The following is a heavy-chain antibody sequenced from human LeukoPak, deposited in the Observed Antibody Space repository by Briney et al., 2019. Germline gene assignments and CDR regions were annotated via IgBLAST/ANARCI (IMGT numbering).Heavy chain of an antibody. V-gene: IGHV1-2*02. Sequence: SVTVSCKASGYTFTGYYMHCVRQAPGQGLEWMGWITPKSGGTYYAQKFQGRVTITRDTSISTAYMELSRLRSDDTAVYYCTKNYYDSGDYYYFDYWGQGTLVTVSS. CDR3: TKNYYDSGDYYYFDY. D-gene: IGHD3-22*01. J-gene: IGHJ4*02. CDR1: GYTFTGYY. CDR2: ITPKSGGT.